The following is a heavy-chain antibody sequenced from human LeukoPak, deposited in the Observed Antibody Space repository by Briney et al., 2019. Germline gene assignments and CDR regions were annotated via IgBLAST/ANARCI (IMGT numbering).Heavy chain of an antibody. CDR3: AGGLDDILTGSNWFDP. V-gene: IGHV1-8*01. D-gene: IGHD3-9*01. J-gene: IGHJ5*02. Sequence: ASVKVSCKASGYTFTSYDINWVRQATGQGLEWMGGMNPNSGNTGYAQKFQGRVTMTRNTSISTAYMELSSLRSEDTAVYYCAGGLDDILTGSNWFDPWGQGTLVTVSS. CDR1: GYTFTSYD. CDR2: MNPNSGNT.